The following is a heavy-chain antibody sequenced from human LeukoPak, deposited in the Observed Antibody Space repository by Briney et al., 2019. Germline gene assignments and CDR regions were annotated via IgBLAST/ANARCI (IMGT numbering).Heavy chain of an antibody. CDR3: ARGAGSDSYFDY. CDR1: GFTFSSYG. D-gene: IGHD5-12*01. V-gene: IGHV3-33*01. Sequence: PGRSLRLSCAASGFTFSSYGMHWVRQAPGKGLEWVAVIWYDGSNKYYADSVKGRFTISRDNSKNTLYLQMNSLRAEDTAVYYCARGAGSDSYFDYWGQGTLATVSS. CDR2: IWYDGSNK. J-gene: IGHJ4*02.